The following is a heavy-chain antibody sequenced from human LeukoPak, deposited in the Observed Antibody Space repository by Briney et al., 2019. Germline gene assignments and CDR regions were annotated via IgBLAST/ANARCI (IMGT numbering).Heavy chain of an antibody. CDR1: GFTFDDYA. CDR3: AKSCGGSYCY. CDR2: ISWNSGSL. D-gene: IGHD1-26*01. Sequence: PGRSLRLSCAASGFTFDDYAMHWVRQPPGKGLEWVSGISWNSGSLGYADSVKGRFTISRDNAKNSLYLQMNSLRAEDTALYYCAKSCGGSYCYWGQGTLVTVSS. V-gene: IGHV3-9*01. J-gene: IGHJ4*02.